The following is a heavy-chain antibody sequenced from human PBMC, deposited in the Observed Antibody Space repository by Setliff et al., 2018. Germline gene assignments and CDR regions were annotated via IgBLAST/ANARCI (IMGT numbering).Heavy chain of an antibody. CDR2: INPDNGNR. V-gene: IGHV1-3*01. J-gene: IGHJ3*02. CDR1: GFTLTSYP. Sequence: ASVKVSCKASGFTLTSYPIHWVRQAPGQRLEWMGWINPDNGNRKYSQRFQGRVTITRDTSASTVFLELSTLRSEDTAVYYCTRDLLGATASFDIWGQGTMVT. CDR3: TRDLLGATASFDI.